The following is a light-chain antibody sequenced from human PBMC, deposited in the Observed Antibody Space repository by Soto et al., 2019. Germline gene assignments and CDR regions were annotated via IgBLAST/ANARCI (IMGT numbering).Light chain of an antibody. J-gene: IGKJ2*01. V-gene: IGKV4-1*01. CDR2: WAS. Sequence: DIVMTQSPDSLAVSLGERATINCKSSQSVLHSSNNKNYLAWYQQKPGQPPKLLIYWASTRESGVPDRFSGSGSGTDVTLTISSLQAEDVAVYYCEQYYSNPPDTFGQGTKLEIK. CDR1: QSVLHSSNNKNY. CDR3: EQYYSNPPDT.